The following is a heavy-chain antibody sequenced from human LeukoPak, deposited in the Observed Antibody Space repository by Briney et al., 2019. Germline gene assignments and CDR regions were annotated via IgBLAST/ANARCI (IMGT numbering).Heavy chain of an antibody. J-gene: IGHJ4*02. CDR2: INHSGST. CDR3: ARAVDTGFDY. D-gene: IGHD5-18*01. Sequence: SETLSLTXAVYGGSFSGYYWSWIRQPPGKGLEWIGEINHSGSTNYNPSLKSRVPISVDTSKTQFSLKLSSVTAADTAVYYCARAVDTGFDYWGQGTLVTVSS. V-gene: IGHV4-34*01. CDR1: GGSFSGYY.